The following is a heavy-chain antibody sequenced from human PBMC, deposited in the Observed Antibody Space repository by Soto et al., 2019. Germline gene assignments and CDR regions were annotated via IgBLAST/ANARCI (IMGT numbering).Heavy chain of an antibody. D-gene: IGHD6-19*01. CDR2: FDPEDGET. CDR1: GYTLTELS. CDR3: ATVSEIAVAGTFDY. J-gene: IGHJ4*02. Sequence: ASVKVSCKVSGYTLTELSMHWVRQAPGKGLEWMGGFDPEDGETIYAQKFQGRVTMTEDTSTDTAYMELSSLRSEGTAVYYCATVSEIAVAGTFDYWGQGTLVTVSS. V-gene: IGHV1-24*01.